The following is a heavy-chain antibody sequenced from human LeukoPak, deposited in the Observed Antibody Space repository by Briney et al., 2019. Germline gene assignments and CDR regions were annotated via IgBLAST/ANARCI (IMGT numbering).Heavy chain of an antibody. Sequence: GEALEIFCEGSGYSFTSYWIGWVRQLPGKGLEWMGIIYPGDSDTRYSPSFQGQVTISADKSISTAYLQWSSLKASDTAMYYCAGHVYSYPDYWGQGTLVTVSS. CDR3: AGHVYSYPDY. CDR1: GYSFTSYW. J-gene: IGHJ4*02. CDR2: IYPGDSDT. V-gene: IGHV5-51*01. D-gene: IGHD5-18*01.